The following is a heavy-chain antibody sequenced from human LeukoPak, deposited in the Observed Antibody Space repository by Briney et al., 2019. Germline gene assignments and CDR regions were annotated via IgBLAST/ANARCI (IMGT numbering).Heavy chain of an antibody. CDR1: GFTFSSYA. CDR2: ISYDGSNK. Sequence: GGSLRLSCAASGFTFSSYAMHWVRQAPGKGLEWVAVISYDGSNKYYADSVKGRFTISRDNAKNSLYLQMNSLRAEDTAVYYCARESRFDALNWFDPWGQGTLVTVSS. J-gene: IGHJ5*02. CDR3: ARESRFDALNWFDP. D-gene: IGHD3-10*01. V-gene: IGHV3-30-3*01.